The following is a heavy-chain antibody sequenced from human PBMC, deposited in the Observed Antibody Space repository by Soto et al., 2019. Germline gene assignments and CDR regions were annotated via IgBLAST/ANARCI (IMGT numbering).Heavy chain of an antibody. Sequence: SGTLSITCTVSGASSSTRSYYWGWIRHPTGKGLEWIGSIFSSGTTHYSPSLKSRVTISVDTSENQFSLKLSSVTAADTAVYYCGKVLVGATGHTDSDSWGPGTLV. D-gene: IGHD2-15*01. CDR1: GASSSTRSYY. CDR2: IFSSGTT. V-gene: IGHV4-39*01. J-gene: IGHJ4*02. CDR3: GKVLVGATGHTDSDS.